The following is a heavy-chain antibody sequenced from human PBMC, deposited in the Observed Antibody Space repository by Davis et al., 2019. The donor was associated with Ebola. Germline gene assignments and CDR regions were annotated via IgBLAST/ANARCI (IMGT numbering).Heavy chain of an antibody. V-gene: IGHV3-7*01. Sequence: PGGSLRLSCAASGFIVSDKYMSWVRQAPGKGLEWVANIKQDGSEKYYVDSVKGRFTISRDNAKNSLYLQMNSLRAEDTAVYYCTVGATPRYFDYWGQGTLVTVSS. CDR2: IKQDGSEK. J-gene: IGHJ4*02. D-gene: IGHD1-26*01. CDR3: TVGATPRYFDY. CDR1: GFIVSDKY.